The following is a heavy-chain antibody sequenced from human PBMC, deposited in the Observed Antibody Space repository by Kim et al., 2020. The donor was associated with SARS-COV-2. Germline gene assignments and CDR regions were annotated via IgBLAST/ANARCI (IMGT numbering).Heavy chain of an antibody. CDR1: GGSFSGYY. CDR2: IDHSGST. D-gene: IGHD3-3*01. Sequence: SETLSLTCAVYGGSFSGYYWSWIRQPPGEGLEWIGEIDHSGSTNYNPSLKSRVTISVDTSKNQFSLKMNSVTAADTAIYYCARYDFWSQGTLVTVSS. J-gene: IGHJ4*02. CDR3: ARYDF. V-gene: IGHV4-34*01.